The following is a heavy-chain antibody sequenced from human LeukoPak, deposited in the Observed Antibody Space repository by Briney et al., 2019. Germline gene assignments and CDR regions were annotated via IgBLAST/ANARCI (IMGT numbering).Heavy chain of an antibody. CDR1: GYTFNTYG. V-gene: IGHV1-18*01. D-gene: IGHD6-13*01. Sequence: ASVKVSCKASGYTFNTYGITWVRQAPGQGLEWMGWISGYNGKTKYAQKLQDRVTMTTDTSTSTAYMELRSLRSDDTAVYYCARDLPYSSSWESIDYWGQGTLVTVSS. CDR2: ISGYNGKT. CDR3: ARDLPYSSSWESIDY. J-gene: IGHJ4*02.